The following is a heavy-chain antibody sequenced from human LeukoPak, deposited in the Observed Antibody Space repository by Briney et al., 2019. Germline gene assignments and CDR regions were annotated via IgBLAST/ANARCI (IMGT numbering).Heavy chain of an antibody. V-gene: IGHV3-74*01. CDR2: IYSDGSGT. J-gene: IGHJ4*02. Sequence: PGGSLRLSCAASGFTFSSYLMHWVRQAPGRGLVWVSRIYSDGSGTSYADSVNGRFTISRDNAKNTLYLQMNSLRADDTAVYYCARAGPYNWSYHANPLDFWGQGTLVTVSS. D-gene: IGHD1-7*01. CDR1: GFTFSSYL. CDR3: ARAGPYNWSYHANPLDF.